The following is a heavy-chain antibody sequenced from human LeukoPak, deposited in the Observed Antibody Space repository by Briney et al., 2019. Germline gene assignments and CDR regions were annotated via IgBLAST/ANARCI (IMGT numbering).Heavy chain of an antibody. Sequence: PGGSLRLSCAASGFTFSDYSMSWVRQAPGKGLEWVSYISSSSSTVDYAGSVKGRFTFSRDNAKNSLYLQMNSLRAEDTAVYYCARARVGDYWELPVPYFFDYWGQGTLVTVSS. J-gene: IGHJ4*02. CDR2: ISSSSSTV. CDR3: ARARVGDYWELPVPYFFDY. D-gene: IGHD1-26*01. V-gene: IGHV3-48*01. CDR1: GFTFSDYS.